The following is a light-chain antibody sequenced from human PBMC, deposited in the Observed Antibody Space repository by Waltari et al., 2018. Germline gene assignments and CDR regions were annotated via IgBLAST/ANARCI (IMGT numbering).Light chain of an antibody. Sequence: EIVMTQSPATLSVSPGERATLSCRASQSVRSNLAWYQQKPAQAPRLLLSGASTRATGIPARFSAGGSGTEFTLTISSLQSEDFAVYYCQQYNNWPYTFGQGTKLEIK. J-gene: IGKJ2*01. CDR1: QSVRSN. CDR3: QQYNNWPYT. V-gene: IGKV3-15*01. CDR2: GAS.